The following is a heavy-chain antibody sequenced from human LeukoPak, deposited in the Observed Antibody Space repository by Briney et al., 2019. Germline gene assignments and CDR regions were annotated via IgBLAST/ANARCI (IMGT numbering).Heavy chain of an antibody. D-gene: IGHD6-13*01. CDR3: ARRIAAAGSNWYFDL. V-gene: IGHV4-59*01. J-gene: IGHJ2*01. Sequence: PSETLSLTCTVSGGSMSSYYWSWIRQPPGKGLEWIGYIYYSGSTNYNPSLKSRVTISVDTSKNQFSLKLSSVTAADTAVYYCARRIAAAGSNWYFDLWGRGTLVTVSS. CDR1: GGSMSSYY. CDR2: IYYSGST.